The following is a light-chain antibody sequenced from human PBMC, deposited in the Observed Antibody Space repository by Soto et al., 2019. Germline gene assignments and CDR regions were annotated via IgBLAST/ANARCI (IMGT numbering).Light chain of an antibody. Sequence: GDRVTITCRASQSIDFYLAWYQQKPGKAPKLLIYEASNLESGVPSRFSGSGYGTEFTLTISSLQPDDIATYYCQQSRNYPWTFGQGTKVDIK. CDR1: QSIDFY. CDR2: EAS. CDR3: QQSRNYPWT. V-gene: IGKV1-5*03. J-gene: IGKJ1*01.